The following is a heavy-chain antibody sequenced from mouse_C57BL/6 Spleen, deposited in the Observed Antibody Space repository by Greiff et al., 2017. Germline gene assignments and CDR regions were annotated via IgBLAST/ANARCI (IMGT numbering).Heavy chain of an antibody. V-gene: IGHV1-61*01. CDR1: GYTFTSYW. Sequence: QVQLQQPGAELVRPGSSVKLSCKASGYTFTSYWMDWVKQRPGQGLEWIGNIYPSDSETHYNQKFKDKATLTVDKSSSTAYMQLSSLTSEDSAVYYCAREELPRYFDYWGQGTTLTVSS. CDR2: IYPSDSET. J-gene: IGHJ2*01. CDR3: AREELPRYFDY. D-gene: IGHD5-5*01.